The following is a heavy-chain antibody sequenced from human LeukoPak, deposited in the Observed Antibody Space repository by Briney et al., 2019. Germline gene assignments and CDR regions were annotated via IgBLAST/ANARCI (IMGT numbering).Heavy chain of an antibody. CDR1: GGSISSGGYS. V-gene: IGHV4-61*08. J-gene: IGHJ6*02. Sequence: SETLSLTCTVSGGSISSGGYSWSWIRQPPGKGLEWIGYIYYSGSTNYNPSLKSRVTISVDTSKNQFSLKLSSVTAADAAVYYCARHKKGGYGPPLYGMDFWGQGTTVTVSS. D-gene: IGHD1-1*01. CDR2: IYYSGST. CDR3: ARHKKGGYGPPLYGMDF.